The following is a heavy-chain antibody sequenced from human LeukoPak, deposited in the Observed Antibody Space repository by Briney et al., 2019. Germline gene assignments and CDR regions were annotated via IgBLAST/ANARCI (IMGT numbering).Heavy chain of an antibody. CDR2: ISGSGGST. D-gene: IGHD4-11*01. V-gene: IGHV3-23*01. CDR3: AKGDYSNYFDY. Sequence: GGSLRLSCAAAGFTFSSSAMSWVRQAPGKGLEWVSAISGSGGSTYYADSVKGRFTISRDNSKNTLYLQMNSLRAEDTAVYYCAKGDYSNYFDYWGQGTLVTVSS. CDR1: GFTFSSSA. J-gene: IGHJ4*02.